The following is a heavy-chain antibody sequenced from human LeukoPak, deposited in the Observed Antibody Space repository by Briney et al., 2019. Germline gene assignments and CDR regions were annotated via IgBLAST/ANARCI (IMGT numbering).Heavy chain of an antibody. J-gene: IGHJ3*02. CDR3: AVIVATPGVFDI. CDR2: IYSGGST. CDR1: GFTVSSNY. Sequence: GGSLRLSCAASGFTVSSNYMSWVRQAPGKGLEWVSVIYSGGSTYYADSVKGRFAISRDISKNTLYLQMNSLRAEDTAVYYCAVIVATPGVFDIWGQGTMVTVSS. D-gene: IGHD5-12*01. V-gene: IGHV3-53*01.